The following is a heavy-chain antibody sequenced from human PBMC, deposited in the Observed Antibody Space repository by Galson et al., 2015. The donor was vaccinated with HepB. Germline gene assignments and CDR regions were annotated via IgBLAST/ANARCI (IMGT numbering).Heavy chain of an antibody. CDR3: ARTYGDDVGYYYGMHV. V-gene: IGHV3-21*01. D-gene: IGHD4-17*01. CDR1: GFTFSSYS. CDR2: ISSTSTYI. J-gene: IGHJ6*02. Sequence: SLRLSCAASGFTFSSYSMNWVRQAPGKGLEWVSSISSTSTYIYYADSVKGRFTISRDNAKNSMYLQMNSLRAEDTAVYYCARTYGDDVGYYYGMHVWGQGTTVTVSS.